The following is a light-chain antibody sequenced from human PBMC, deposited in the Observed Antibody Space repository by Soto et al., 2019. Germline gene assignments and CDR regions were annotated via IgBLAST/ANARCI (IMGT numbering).Light chain of an antibody. J-gene: IGLJ3*02. CDR3: SSSTGSSTLV. V-gene: IGLV2-14*01. Sequence: QSALTQPASVSGSPGQSITISCTGSSSDVGGYNYVSWYQQHPGKAPKVMIYEVSNRPSGVSNRFSGSKSGNTASLTISGLQAEDEADYYCSSSTGSSTLVFRGGTKVTVL. CDR1: SSDVGGYNY. CDR2: EVS.